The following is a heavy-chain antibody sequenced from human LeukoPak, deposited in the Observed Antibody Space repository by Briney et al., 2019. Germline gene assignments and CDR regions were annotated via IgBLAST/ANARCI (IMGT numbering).Heavy chain of an antibody. CDR2: MNPNSGNT. Sequence: VKRWCKPSWNTVSRDDIKWGPQSTRQQLKKMGWMNPNSGNTGYAQKFQGRVTMTRNTSISTAYMELSSLRSEDTAVYYCARGWGHYDIWTGYYLPYYYSGMDVWGQGTTVTVSS. J-gene: IGHJ6*02. V-gene: IGHV1-8*01. CDR3: ARGWGHYDIWTGYYLPYYYSGMDV. D-gene: IGHD3-9*01. CDR1: WNTVSRDD.